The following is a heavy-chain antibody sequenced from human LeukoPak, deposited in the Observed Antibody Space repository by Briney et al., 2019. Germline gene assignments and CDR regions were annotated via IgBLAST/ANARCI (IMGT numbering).Heavy chain of an antibody. Sequence: SETLSLTCTVSGGSISSYYWSWIRQPPGKGLEWIGYIYYSGSTNYNPSLKGRVTISVDTSKNQFSLKLSSVTAADTAVYYCARNGGSSWYYYYGMDVWGQGTTVTVSS. CDR2: IYYSGST. V-gene: IGHV4-59*08. D-gene: IGHD6-13*01. J-gene: IGHJ6*02. CDR1: GGSISSYY. CDR3: ARNGGSSWYYYYGMDV.